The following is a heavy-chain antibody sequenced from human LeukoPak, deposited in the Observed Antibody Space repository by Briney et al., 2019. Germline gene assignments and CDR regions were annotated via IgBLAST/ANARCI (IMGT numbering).Heavy chain of an antibody. V-gene: IGHV3-23*01. Sequence: GGSLRLSCAASGFTFSSYAMSWVRQAPGKGLEWVSAISGSGGSTYYADSVKGRFTISRDNSKNTLYLQMNSLGAEDTAVYYCAKVVDTAMVTGGGFDYWGQGTLVTVSS. CDR2: ISGSGGST. CDR3: AKVVDTAMVTGGGFDY. CDR1: GFTFSSYA. D-gene: IGHD5-18*01. J-gene: IGHJ4*02.